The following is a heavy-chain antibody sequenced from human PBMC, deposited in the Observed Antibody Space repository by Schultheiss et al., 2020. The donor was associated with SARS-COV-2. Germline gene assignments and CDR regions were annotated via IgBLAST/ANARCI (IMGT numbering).Heavy chain of an antibody. J-gene: IGHJ3*02. CDR1: GFTFGDYA. D-gene: IGHD3-3*01. Sequence: GGSLRLSCTASGFTFGDYAMSWVRQAPGKGLEWVGFIRSKAYGGTTEYAASVKGRFTISRDDSKSIAYLQMNSLKTEDTAVYYCTRFLYDFWRTDAFDIWGQGTMVTVSS. CDR2: IRSKAYGGTT. CDR3: TRFLYDFWRTDAFDI. V-gene: IGHV3-49*04.